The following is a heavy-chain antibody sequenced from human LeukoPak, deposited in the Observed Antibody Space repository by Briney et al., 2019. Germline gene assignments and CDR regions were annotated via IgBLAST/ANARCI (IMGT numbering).Heavy chain of an antibody. CDR2: IWYDGSNK. J-gene: IGHJ4*02. CDR1: GFTFSSYG. D-gene: IGHD6-13*01. Sequence: PGGSLRLSCAASGFTFSSYGMHWVRQAPGKGLEWVAVIWYDGSNKYYADSVKGRFTISRDNSKNTLYLQMNSLRAEDTAVYYCARDLVAGRIAAAGTNSLGYWGQGTLVTVSP. V-gene: IGHV3-33*01. CDR3: ARDLVAGRIAAAGTNSLGY.